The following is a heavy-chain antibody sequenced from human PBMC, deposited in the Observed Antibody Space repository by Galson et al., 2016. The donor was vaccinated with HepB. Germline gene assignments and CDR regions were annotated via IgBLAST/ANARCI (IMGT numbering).Heavy chain of an antibody. CDR1: GASFSDHF. V-gene: IGHV4-34*01. Sequence: SETLSLTCAIYGASFSDHFWSWIRQSPGKGLEWIGEIKHGGTIHYNPSLRSRLTISVDMSKNQLSLQLSSVTATDTGVYYCAKGYIFASWYIDVWGTGTTVTVSS. D-gene: IGHD3-3*01. CDR3: AKGYIFASWYIDV. CDR2: IKHGGTI. J-gene: IGHJ6*03.